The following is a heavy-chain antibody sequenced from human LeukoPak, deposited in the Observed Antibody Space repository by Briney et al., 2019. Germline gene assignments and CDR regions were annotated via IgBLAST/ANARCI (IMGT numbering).Heavy chain of an antibody. CDR3: AKASDFWSGYFSY. CDR2: ISWNSGSI. J-gene: IGHJ4*02. CDR1: GFTFDDYA. V-gene: IGHV3-9*01. Sequence: GRSLRLSCAASGFTFDDYAMHWVRQAPGKGLEGVSGISWNSGSIGYADSVKGRFTISRDNAKNSLYLQMNSLRAEDTALYYCAKASDFWSGYFSYWGQGTLVTVSS. D-gene: IGHD3-3*01.